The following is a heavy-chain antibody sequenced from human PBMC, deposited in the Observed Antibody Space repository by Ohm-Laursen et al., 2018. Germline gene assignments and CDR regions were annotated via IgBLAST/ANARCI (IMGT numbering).Heavy chain of an antibody. CDR2: IKGDGSET. CDR3: ATYHCGNSAFRD. CDR1: GFTFTSCW. J-gene: IGHJ4*02. V-gene: IGHV3-7*01. D-gene: IGHD2/OR15-2a*01. Sequence: GSLRLSCAAFGFTFTSCWMSWVRQTPGKGLEWVANIKGDGSETHYVDSVKGRFTISRDNGKNSLYLQMSNLRGEDTAVYYCATYHCGNSAFRDWGQGSLVTVSS.